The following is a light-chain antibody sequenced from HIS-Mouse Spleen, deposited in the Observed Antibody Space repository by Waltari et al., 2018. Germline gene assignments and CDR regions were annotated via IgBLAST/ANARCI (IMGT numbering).Light chain of an antibody. CDR1: SSDVGSYNL. CDR2: EGS. CDR3: CSYAGSSTVV. V-gene: IGLV2-23*01. Sequence: QSALTQPASVSGSPGQSHTISCTGTSSDVGSYNLVPWYQQHPGKAPKLMIYEGSKRPSGVSNRFSGSKSGNTASLTISGLQAEDEADYYCCSYAGSSTVVFGGGTKLTVL. J-gene: IGLJ2*01.